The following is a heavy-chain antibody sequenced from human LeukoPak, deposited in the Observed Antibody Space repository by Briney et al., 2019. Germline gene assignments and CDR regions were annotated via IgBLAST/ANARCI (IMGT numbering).Heavy chain of an antibody. D-gene: IGHD5-24*01. CDR1: GFTFSNYW. V-gene: IGHV3-7*05. J-gene: IGHJ4*02. CDR3: ARHLKFGWIQEVIYDY. Sequence: GGSLRLSCAASGFTFSNYWMTWVRQAPGKGLEWVANIKQDGSEKYYLDSVKGRFTISRDNAKNSLYLQMNSLRAEDTAVYYCARHLKFGWIQEVIYDYWGQGTLVTVSS. CDR2: IKQDGSEK.